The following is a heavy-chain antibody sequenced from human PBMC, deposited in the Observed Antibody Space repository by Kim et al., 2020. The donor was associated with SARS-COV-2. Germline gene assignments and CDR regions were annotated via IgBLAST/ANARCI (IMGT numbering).Heavy chain of an antibody. D-gene: IGHD7-27*01. Sequence: GGSLRLSCAASGFTFSGSNIHWVRQASGRGLEWVGRISTGSKSSATAYAASVKGRFTISRDDSENTAYLQMNSLQTGDTAIYYCSAVKPGANWGQGTLVTVSS. V-gene: IGHV3-73*01. CDR1: GFTFSGSN. J-gene: IGHJ4*02. CDR3: SAVKPGAN. CDR2: ISTGSKSSAT.